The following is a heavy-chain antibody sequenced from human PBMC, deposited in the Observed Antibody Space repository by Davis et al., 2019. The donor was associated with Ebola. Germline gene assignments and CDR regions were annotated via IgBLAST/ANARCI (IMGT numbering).Heavy chain of an antibody. J-gene: IGHJ4*02. CDR1: GYTFTGYY. CDR3: ARREQLGELDY. CDR2: INPNSGGT. V-gene: IGHV1-2*06. D-gene: IGHD1-1*01. Sequence: AASVQVSCKASGYTFTGYYMHWVRQAPGQGLEWMGRINPNSGGTKSAQKFQGRVSMTRDTSISTAYMELSSLRSDDTAMYYCARREQLGELDYWGLGTLVTVSS.